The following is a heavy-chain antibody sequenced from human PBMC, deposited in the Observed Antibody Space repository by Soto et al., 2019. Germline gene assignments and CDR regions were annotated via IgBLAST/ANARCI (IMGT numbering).Heavy chain of an antibody. D-gene: IGHD4-17*01. V-gene: IGHV1-69*01. Sequence: QVQLVQSGAEVKKPGSSVKVSCKASGGTFSSYAISWVRQAPGQGLEWMGGIIPIFGTANYAQKFQGRVTIPADESTSTAYMELSSLRSEDTAVYYCARGEGGYAVTPKTGMDVWGQGTTVTVSS. CDR3: ARGEGGYAVTPKTGMDV. CDR1: GGTFSSYA. J-gene: IGHJ6*01. CDR2: IIPIFGTA.